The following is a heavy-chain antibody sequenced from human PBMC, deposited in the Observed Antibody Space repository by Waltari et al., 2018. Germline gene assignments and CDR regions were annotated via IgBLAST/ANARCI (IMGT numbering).Heavy chain of an antibody. CDR2: IHYSGRT. D-gene: IGHD3-22*01. V-gene: IGHV4-59*01. CDR3: ARAPGVRVGFDF. Sequence: QVQLQESGPGLVKPSETLSLTCTVSGGSISSYYWSWIRQPPGKGLEWIGYIHYSGRTTYNPSLKSRVTMSIDTSKNQFSLELSSVTAADTAVYYCARAPGVRVGFDFWGQGTLVTVSS. CDR1: GGSISSYY. J-gene: IGHJ4*02.